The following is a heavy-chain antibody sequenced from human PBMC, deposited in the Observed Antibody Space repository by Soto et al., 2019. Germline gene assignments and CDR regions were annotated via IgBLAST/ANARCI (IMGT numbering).Heavy chain of an antibody. V-gene: IGHV3-7*03. CDR2: IKQDGSEK. D-gene: IGHD6-13*01. Sequence: EVQLVESGGGLVQPGGSLRLSCAASGFTFSSYWMSWVRQAPGKGLEWVANIKQDGSEKYYADSVKGRFTISRDNAKNSLYLQMNSLRAEDTAVYYCARESSSSWLHGYFDLWGRGTLVTVSS. CDR1: GFTFSSYW. CDR3: ARESSSSWLHGYFDL. J-gene: IGHJ2*01.